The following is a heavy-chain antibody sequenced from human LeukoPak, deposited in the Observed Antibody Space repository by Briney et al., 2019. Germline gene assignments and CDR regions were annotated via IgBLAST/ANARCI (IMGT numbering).Heavy chain of an antibody. CDR1: GFTFSSYA. V-gene: IGHV3-30*01. CDR3: AGDSLLYYDFWSGYSQSYYMDV. J-gene: IGHJ6*03. Sequence: QPGRSLRLSCAASGFTFSSYAMHWVRQAPGKGLEWVAVISYDGSNKYYADSVKGRFTISRDNSKNTLYLQMNSLRAEDTAVYYCAGDSLLYYDFWSGYSQSYYMDVWGKGTTVTVSS. CDR2: ISYDGSNK. D-gene: IGHD3-3*01.